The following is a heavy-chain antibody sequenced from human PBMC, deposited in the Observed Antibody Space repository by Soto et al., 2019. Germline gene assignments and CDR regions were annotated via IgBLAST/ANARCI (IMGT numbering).Heavy chain of an antibody. J-gene: IGHJ4*02. CDR1: GYTFTSYG. D-gene: IGHD3-16*01. Sequence: QVQLVQSGAEVKKPGASVKVSCKASGYTFTSYGISWVRQAPGQGLEWMGWINPYNGNTNYAQKLQGRVTMTTDTSTNPAYMELRSLRSADTAVYYCARDWFGIDYWGQGTLVTVSS. CDR3: ARDWFGIDY. V-gene: IGHV1-18*01. CDR2: INPYNGNT.